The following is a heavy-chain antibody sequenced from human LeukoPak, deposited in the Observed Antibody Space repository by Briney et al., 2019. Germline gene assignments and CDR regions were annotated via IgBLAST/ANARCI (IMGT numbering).Heavy chain of an antibody. CDR2: IRSKAYGGTT. D-gene: IGHD3-9*01. CDR3: TRAPRYSLPMEGVYYYYMDV. V-gene: IGHV3-49*04. J-gene: IGHJ6*03. CDR1: GFAFGDYA. Sequence: GGSLRLSCTASGFAFGDYAMSWVRQAPGKGLEWVGLIRSKAYGGTTEYAASVKGRFTISRDDSKSIAYLQMNSLKTEDTAVYYCTRAPRYSLPMEGVYYYYMDVWGKGTTVTVSS.